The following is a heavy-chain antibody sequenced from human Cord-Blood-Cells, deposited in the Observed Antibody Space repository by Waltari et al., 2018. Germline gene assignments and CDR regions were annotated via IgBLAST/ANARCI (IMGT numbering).Heavy chain of an antibody. CDR1: GYTFTGYY. Sequence: QVQLVQSGAEVKKPGASVKVSCKASGYTFTGYYMHWVRQAPGQGLEWMGWINPNSGDTNYAQKFQGRVTMTRDTSISTAYMELSRLRSDDTAVYYCARAGISVYMDVWGKGTTVTVSS. D-gene: IGHD2-21*01. J-gene: IGHJ6*03. CDR2: INPNSGDT. V-gene: IGHV1-2*02. CDR3: ARAGISVYMDV.